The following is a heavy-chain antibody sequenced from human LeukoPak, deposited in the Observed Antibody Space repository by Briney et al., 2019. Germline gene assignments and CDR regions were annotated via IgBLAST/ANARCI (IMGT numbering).Heavy chain of an antibody. D-gene: IGHD3-10*01. CDR1: GFTFSTYW. CDR3: ARASYGSGSYYYYYYYALDV. Sequence: GGSLRLSCAASGFTFSTYWMHWVRQAPGKGLVWVSRINNDGSSTSYADSVKGRLTISRDYAKNTLYLQMNSLRAEDTAVYYCARASYGSGSYYYYYYYALDVWGQGTTVTVSS. J-gene: IGHJ6*02. V-gene: IGHV3-74*01. CDR2: INNDGSST.